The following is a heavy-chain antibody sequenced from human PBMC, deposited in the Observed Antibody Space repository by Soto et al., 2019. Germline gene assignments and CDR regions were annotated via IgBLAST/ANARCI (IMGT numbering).Heavy chain of an antibody. Sequence: QVQLQESGPGLVKPSGTLSLTCAVSGGSISSSNWWNWVRQPPGKGLEWIGEIYHSGSTNYNPSLQSRVTISVDKSKNQFSLKLSSVTAADTAVYYCARGMGIFGVVRHPLDYWGQGTLVTVSS. D-gene: IGHD3-3*01. CDR3: ARGMGIFGVVRHPLDY. CDR1: GGSISSSNW. CDR2: IYHSGST. J-gene: IGHJ4*02. V-gene: IGHV4-4*02.